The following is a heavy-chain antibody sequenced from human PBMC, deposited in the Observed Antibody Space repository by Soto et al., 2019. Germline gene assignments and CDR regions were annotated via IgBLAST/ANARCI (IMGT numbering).Heavy chain of an antibody. CDR1: GFTFSSYG. Sequence: QVPLVESGGGVVQPGRSLRLSCAASGFTFSSYGMHWVRQAPGKGLEWVAVISYDGSNKYYADSVKGRFTISRDNSKNTLYLQINSLRAEDTAVYYCAKDRARRVGALNWFDPWGQGTLVTVSS. J-gene: IGHJ5*02. CDR2: ISYDGSNK. D-gene: IGHD1-26*01. CDR3: AKDRARRVGALNWFDP. V-gene: IGHV3-30*18.